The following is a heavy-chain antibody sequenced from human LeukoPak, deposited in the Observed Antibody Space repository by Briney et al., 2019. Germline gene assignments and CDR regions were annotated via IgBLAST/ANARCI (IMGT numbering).Heavy chain of an antibody. CDR3: ARYSGSYWRARSDDYYMDV. CDR2: INHSGST. V-gene: IGHV4-34*01. J-gene: IGHJ6*03. D-gene: IGHD1-26*01. Sequence: PSETLSLTCAVYGGSFSGYYWSWIRQPPGKGLEWIGEINHSGSTNYNPSLKSRVTISVDTSKNQFSLKLSSVTAADTAVYYCARYSGSYWRARSDDYYMDVWGKGTTVTVSS. CDR1: GGSFSGYY.